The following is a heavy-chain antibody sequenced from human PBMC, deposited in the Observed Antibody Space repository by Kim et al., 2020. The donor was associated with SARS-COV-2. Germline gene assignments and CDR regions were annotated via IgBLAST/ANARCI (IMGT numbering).Heavy chain of an antibody. CDR3: ARDPRGYSGYDLTPVDY. Sequence: SETLSLTCTVSGGSISSSSYYWGWIRQPPGKGLEWIGSIYYSGSTYYNPSLKSRVTISVDTSKNQFSLKLSSVTAADTAVYYCARDPRGYSGYDLTPVDYWGQGTLVTVSS. J-gene: IGHJ4*02. V-gene: IGHV4-39*02. CDR1: GGSISSSSYY. CDR2: IYYSGST. D-gene: IGHD5-12*01.